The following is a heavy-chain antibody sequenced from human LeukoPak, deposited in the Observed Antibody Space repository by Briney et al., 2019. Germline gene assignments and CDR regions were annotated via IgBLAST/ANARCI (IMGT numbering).Heavy chain of an antibody. Sequence: PGGSLRLSCAASGFTFSSYSMNWVRQAPGKGLEWVSYISSSGSTIYYADSVKGRFTISRDNAKNSLYLQMNSLRAEDTAVYYCARGVSSPEFGSPPHTLLYMDVWGKGTTVTVSS. CDR3: ARGVSSPEFGSPPHTLLYMDV. V-gene: IGHV3-48*04. J-gene: IGHJ6*03. D-gene: IGHD3-10*01. CDR1: GFTFSSYS. CDR2: ISSSGSTI.